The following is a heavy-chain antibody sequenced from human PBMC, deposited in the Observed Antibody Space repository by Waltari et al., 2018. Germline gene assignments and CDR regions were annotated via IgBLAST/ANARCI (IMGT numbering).Heavy chain of an antibody. V-gene: IGHV3-23*04. J-gene: IGHJ2*01. CDR1: GFTFSSYA. Sequence: EVQLVESGGGLVQPGGSLRLSCAASGFTFSSYAMSWVRQAPGKGLEGVSAMSGSGGSTYYADSVKGRFTISRDNAKNTLYLQMNSLRAEDTAVYYCANYVSYGWYFDLWGRGTLVTVSS. CDR3: ANYVSYGWYFDL. CDR2: MSGSGGST. D-gene: IGHD4-17*01.